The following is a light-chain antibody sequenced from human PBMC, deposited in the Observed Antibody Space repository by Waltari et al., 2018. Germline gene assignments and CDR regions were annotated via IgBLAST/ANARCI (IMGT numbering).Light chain of an antibody. V-gene: IGKV1-9*01. Sequence: IQLTQSPSSLSASVGDRVTITCRASQGISSYLAWYQQKPGKAPKLLIYAASTLQSGVPSRFSGSGSGTDFTLTISRLEPEDFAVYYCQQLNSYPPYTFGQGTKLEIK. CDR1: QGISSY. CDR2: AAS. CDR3: QQLNSYPPYT. J-gene: IGKJ2*01.